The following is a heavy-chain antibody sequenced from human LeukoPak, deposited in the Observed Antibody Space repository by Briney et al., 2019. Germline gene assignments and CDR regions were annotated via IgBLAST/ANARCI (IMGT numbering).Heavy chain of an antibody. V-gene: IGHV3-33*01. CDR2: IWYDRSNK. CDR3: AREDDYGDYNY. CDR1: GFAFSTYG. D-gene: IGHD4-17*01. J-gene: IGHJ4*02. Sequence: QPGGSLRLSCAASGFAFSTYGMHWVRQAPGKGLEWVAVIWYDRSNKYYADSVKGRFTISRDNSKNTLYLQMNSLRAEDTAVYYCAREDDYGDYNYWGQGTLVTVSS.